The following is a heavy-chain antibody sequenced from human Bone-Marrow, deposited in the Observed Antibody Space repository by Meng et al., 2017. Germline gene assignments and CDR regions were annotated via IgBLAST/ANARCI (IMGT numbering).Heavy chain of an antibody. CDR2: IDWDDDK. CDR3: ARIGIGGSYSFFDY. CDR1: GFSLSTSGIR. J-gene: IGHJ4*02. V-gene: IGHV2-70*04. Sequence: SGPTLVKPTQTLTLTCTFSGFSLSTSGIRVSWIRQPPGKALEWLARIDWDDDKFYSTSLKTRLTISKDTSKNQVVLTMTNMDPVDTATYYCARIGIGGSYSFFDYWGQGTLVTVSS. D-gene: IGHD1-26*01.